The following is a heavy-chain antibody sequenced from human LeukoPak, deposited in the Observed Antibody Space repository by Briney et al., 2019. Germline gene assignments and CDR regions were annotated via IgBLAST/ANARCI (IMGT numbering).Heavy chain of an antibody. V-gene: IGHV4-59*01. CDR1: GGSISSYY. J-gene: IGHJ5*02. D-gene: IGHD6-19*01. CDR3: ARVGRQWLVDVYWFDP. CDR2: IYYSGST. Sequence: MTSGTLSLTCTVSGGSISSYYWSWIRQPPGKGLEWIGYIYYSGSTNYNPSLKSRVTISVDTSKNQFSLKLSSVTAADTAVYYCARVGRQWLVDVYWFDPWGQGTLVTVSS.